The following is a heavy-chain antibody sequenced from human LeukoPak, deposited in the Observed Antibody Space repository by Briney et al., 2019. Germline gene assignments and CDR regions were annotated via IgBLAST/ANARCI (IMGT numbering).Heavy chain of an antibody. CDR1: GYTFTGYG. V-gene: IGHV1-18*01. CDR3: ARDFGHGDYSLYYYYYYMDV. Sequence: ASVKVSCKASGYTFTGYGISWVRQAPGQGLEWMGWISAYNGNTNYAQKLQGRVTMTTDTSTSTAYMELRSLRSDDTAVYYCARDFGHGDYSLYYYYYYMDVWGKGTTVTVSS. CDR2: ISAYNGNT. D-gene: IGHD4-17*01. J-gene: IGHJ6*03.